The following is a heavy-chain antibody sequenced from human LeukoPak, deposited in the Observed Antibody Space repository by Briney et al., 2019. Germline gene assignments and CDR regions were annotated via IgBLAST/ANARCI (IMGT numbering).Heavy chain of an antibody. Sequence: PGGSLRLSCAASGFTFSSYAMSWVRQAPGKGLECVSAISGSGGSTYYADSVKGRFTISRDNSKNTLYLQMNSLRAEDTAVYYCAKDPTYYYDSTGGLLYWGQGTLVTVSS. V-gene: IGHV3-23*01. D-gene: IGHD3-22*01. CDR2: ISGSGGST. CDR3: AKDPTYYYDSTGGLLY. CDR1: GFTFSSYA. J-gene: IGHJ4*02.